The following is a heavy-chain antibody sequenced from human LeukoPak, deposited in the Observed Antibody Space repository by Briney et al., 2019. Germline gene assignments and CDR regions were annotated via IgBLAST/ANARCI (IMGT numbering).Heavy chain of an antibody. CDR3: AKEGEPAAKYNWFDP. CDR1: GFTFSSYA. D-gene: IGHD2-2*01. J-gene: IGHJ5*02. V-gene: IGHV3-23*01. CDR2: ISASGGST. Sequence: RGSLRFSSAASGFTFSSYAMSWVRQAPGPGLEWVSAISASGGSTYYADSAKGRFTISRDNSKNTLYLLMNSLSAEDTAVYYGAKEGEPAAKYNWFDPWGQGTLVTVSS.